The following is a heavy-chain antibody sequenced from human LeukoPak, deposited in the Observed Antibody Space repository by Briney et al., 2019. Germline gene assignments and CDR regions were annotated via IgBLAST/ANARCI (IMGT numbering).Heavy chain of an antibody. J-gene: IGHJ1*01. CDR2: INTNTGNP. CDR3: ARESPDYGDYSSADFQH. Sequence: ASVKVSCKASGYTFTGYYMHWVRQAPGQGLEWKGLINTNTGNPTYAQGFTGRFVFSLDTSVSTAYLQISSLKAEDTAVYYCARESPDYGDYSSADFQHWGQGTLVTVSS. CDR1: GYTFTGYY. D-gene: IGHD4-17*01. V-gene: IGHV7-4-1*02.